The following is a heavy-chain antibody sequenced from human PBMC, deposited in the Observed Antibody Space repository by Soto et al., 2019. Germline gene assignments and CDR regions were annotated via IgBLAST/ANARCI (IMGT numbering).Heavy chain of an antibody. Sequence: SETLSLTCTVSGGSISHYYWSWIRQPPGKGLEWIGEINHSGSTNYNPSLKSRVTISVDTSKNQFSLKLSSVTAADTAVYYCARSDSSSSVLNFDYWGQGTLDTVSS. CDR1: GGSISHYY. J-gene: IGHJ4*02. CDR3: ARSDSSSSVLNFDY. V-gene: IGHV4-34*01. D-gene: IGHD6-6*01. CDR2: INHSGST.